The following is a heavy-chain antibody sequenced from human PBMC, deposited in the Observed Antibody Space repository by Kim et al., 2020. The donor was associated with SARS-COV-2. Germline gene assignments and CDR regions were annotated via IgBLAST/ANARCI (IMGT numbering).Heavy chain of an antibody. V-gene: IGHV4-31*03. CDR3: ARSVVPAAMGAGIAFDI. CDR1: GGSISSGGYY. J-gene: IGHJ3*02. D-gene: IGHD2-2*01. Sequence: SETLSLTCTVSGGSISSGGYYWSWIRQHPGKGLEWIGYIYYSGSTYYNPSLKSRVTISVDTSKNQFSLKLSSVTAADTAVYYCARSVVPAAMGAGIAFDIWGQGTMVTVSS. CDR2: IYYSGST.